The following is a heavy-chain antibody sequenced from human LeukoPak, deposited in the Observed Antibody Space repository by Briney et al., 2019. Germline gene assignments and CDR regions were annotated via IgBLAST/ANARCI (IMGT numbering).Heavy chain of an antibody. Sequence: PSETLSLTCTVSGGSISSYYWSWIRQPAGKGLEWIGRIYTSGSTNYNPSLKGRVTISVDTSKNQFSLKLSSVTAADTAVYYCARDKGSYYGSGSFFWFDPWGQGTLVTVSS. CDR1: GGSISSYY. V-gene: IGHV4-4*07. CDR3: ARDKGSYYGSGSFFWFDP. D-gene: IGHD3-10*01. J-gene: IGHJ5*02. CDR2: IYTSGST.